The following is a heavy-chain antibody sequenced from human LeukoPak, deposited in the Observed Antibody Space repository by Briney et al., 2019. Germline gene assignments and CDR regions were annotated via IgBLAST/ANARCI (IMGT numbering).Heavy chain of an antibody. J-gene: IGHJ4*02. D-gene: IGHD3-22*01. CDR3: ARGAYYYDSSGPPAGY. V-gene: IGHV1-8*01. Sequence: ASVKVSCKASGYTFTSYDINWVRQAPGQGLEWMGWMNPNSGNTGYAQKFQGRVTMTRNTSISTAYMELSSLRSEDTAVYYCARGAYYYDSSGPPAGYWGQGTLVTVSS. CDR2: MNPNSGNT. CDR1: GYTFTSYD.